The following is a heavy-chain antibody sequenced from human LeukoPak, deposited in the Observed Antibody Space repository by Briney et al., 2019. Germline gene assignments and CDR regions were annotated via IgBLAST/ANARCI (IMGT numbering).Heavy chain of an antibody. CDR2: IIPIFGTA. CDR3: ASDWKSPPMDA. Sequence: GASVKVSCKASGGTFSSYAISWVRQAPGQGLEWMGGIIPIFGTANYAQKFQGRVTITADESTSTAYMELSSLRSEDTAVYYCASDWKSPPMDAWGQGTTVTVSS. V-gene: IGHV1-69*13. CDR1: GGTFSSYA. J-gene: IGHJ6*02. D-gene: IGHD1-1*01.